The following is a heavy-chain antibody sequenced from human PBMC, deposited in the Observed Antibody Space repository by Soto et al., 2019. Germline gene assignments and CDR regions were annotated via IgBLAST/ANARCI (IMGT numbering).Heavy chain of an antibody. CDR3: ARHGGDYDYYGMDV. D-gene: IGHD4-17*01. V-gene: IGHV4-61*01. J-gene: IGHJ6*02. CDR1: GGSVSSGSYY. Sequence: ETLSLTCTVSGGSVSSGSYYWSWIRQPPGKGLEWIGYIYYSGSTNYNPSLKSRVTISVDTSKNQFSLKLSSVTAADTAVYYCARHGGDYDYYGMDVWGQGTTVTVSS. CDR2: IYYSGST.